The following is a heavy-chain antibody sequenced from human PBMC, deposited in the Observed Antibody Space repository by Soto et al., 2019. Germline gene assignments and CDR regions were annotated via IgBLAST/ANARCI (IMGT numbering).Heavy chain of an antibody. Sequence: GGSLRLSCAASGFIFSSYTMHWVRQAPGNGLEWVGVITYDGSNQYYADSVKGRFTISRDNSRNMLFLQMNSLRPDDTAVYYCARAPSGSYPEFDYWGQGTLVTVSS. D-gene: IGHD1-26*01. CDR2: ITYDGSNQ. V-gene: IGHV3-30-3*01. CDR3: ARAPSGSYPEFDY. CDR1: GFIFSSYT. J-gene: IGHJ4*02.